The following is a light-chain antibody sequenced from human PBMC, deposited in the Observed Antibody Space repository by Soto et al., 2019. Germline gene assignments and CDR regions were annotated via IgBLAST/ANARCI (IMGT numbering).Light chain of an antibody. CDR3: CSYAGSYTWV. CDR1: SSDVGGYNY. Sequence: QSGLTQPRSVSGSPGQSVTISCTGTSSDVGGYNYVSWYQQHPGKAPKLMIYDVSKRPSGVPDRFSGSKSGNTASLTISGLQAEDEADYYFCSYAGSYTWVFGGGTKLTVL. J-gene: IGLJ3*02. CDR2: DVS. V-gene: IGLV2-11*01.